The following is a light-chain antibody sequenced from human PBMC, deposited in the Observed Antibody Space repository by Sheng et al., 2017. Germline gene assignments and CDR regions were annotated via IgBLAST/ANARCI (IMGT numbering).Light chain of an antibody. CDR1: QSISSY. J-gene: IGKJ1*01. V-gene: IGKV1-39*01. Sequence: DIQMTQSPSSLSASVGDRVTITCRASQSISSYLNWYQQKPGKAPKLLIYAASSLQSGVPSRFTGSGSGTDFTLTINNLHPEDFATYYCQQAYSPLWTFGQGTKVQIK. CDR3: QQAYSPLWT. CDR2: AAS.